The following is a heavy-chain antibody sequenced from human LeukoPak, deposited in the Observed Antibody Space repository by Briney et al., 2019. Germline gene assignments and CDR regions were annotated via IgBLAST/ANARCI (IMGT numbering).Heavy chain of an antibody. CDR3: ARPQGVASVWDFDY. D-gene: IGHD5-12*01. CDR1: GGSISSSSYY. J-gene: IGHJ4*02. Sequence: SETLSLTCTVSGGSISSSSYYWGWIRQPPGRGLEWIGSIYYSGSTYYNPSLKSRVTISVDTSKNQFSLKVRSVTAADTAVYYCARPQGVASVWDFDYWGQGTLVTVSS. V-gene: IGHV4-39*01. CDR2: IYYSGST.